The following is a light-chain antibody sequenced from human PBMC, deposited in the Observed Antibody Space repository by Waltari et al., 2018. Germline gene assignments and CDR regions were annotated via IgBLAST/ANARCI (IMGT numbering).Light chain of an antibody. V-gene: IGLV2-14*03. Sequence: QSALTPPASVSGSPGQSITISCTGTSSDVGCYNYVSWYQQHPGKAPKLMIYDVSNRPSGVSNRFSGSKSGNTASLTISGLQAEDEADYYCSSYTSSSTLYVFGTGTKVTVL. CDR1: SSDVGCYNY. CDR3: SSYTSSSTLYV. J-gene: IGLJ1*01. CDR2: DVS.